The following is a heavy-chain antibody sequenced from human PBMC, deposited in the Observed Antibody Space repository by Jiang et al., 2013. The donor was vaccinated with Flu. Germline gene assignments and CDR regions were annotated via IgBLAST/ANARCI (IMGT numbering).Heavy chain of an antibody. CDR1: GDSVSSNSAA. Sequence: ISGDSVSSNSAAWNWIRRSPSRGLEWLGRTYYRSKWYDDYAVSVKSRITINPDTSKNQFSLQLNSVTPEDTAVYYCARDSSRISGGFDPWGQGTLVTVSS. CDR3: ARDSSRISGGFDP. V-gene: IGHV6-1*01. J-gene: IGHJ5*02. D-gene: IGHD6-6*01. CDR2: TYYRSKWYD.